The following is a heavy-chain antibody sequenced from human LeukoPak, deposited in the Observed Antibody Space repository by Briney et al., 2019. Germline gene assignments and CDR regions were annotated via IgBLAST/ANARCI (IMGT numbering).Heavy chain of an antibody. V-gene: IGHV3-11*04. CDR1: GFTFSDYY. CDR2: IDSSGATI. J-gene: IGHJ3*02. Sequence: GGSLRLSCAASGFTFSDYYMNWIRQAPGKGLEWVSHIDSSGATIYHADSVKGRFTISRDNAKNSLYLQMNSLRAEDTAVYYCASQDPRYCSGGSCYLGAFDIWGQGTMVTVSS. CDR3: ASQDPRYCSGGSCYLGAFDI. D-gene: IGHD2-15*01.